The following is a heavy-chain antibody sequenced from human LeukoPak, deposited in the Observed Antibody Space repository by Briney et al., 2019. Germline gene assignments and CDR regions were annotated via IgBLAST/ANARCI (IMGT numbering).Heavy chain of an antibody. CDR1: GYSFTNFG. J-gene: IGHJ6*02. Sequence: ASVKVSCKASGYSFTNFGVGWVRQAPGQGLEWMGWISAYNGDTNYAQKLQGRVTMTTDTSTSTAYMELRSLRSDDTAVYYCARAPYYYDSSGYKGVYYYYGMDVWGQGTTVTVSS. V-gene: IGHV1-18*01. D-gene: IGHD3-22*01. CDR2: ISAYNGDT. CDR3: ARAPYYYDSSGYKGVYYYYGMDV.